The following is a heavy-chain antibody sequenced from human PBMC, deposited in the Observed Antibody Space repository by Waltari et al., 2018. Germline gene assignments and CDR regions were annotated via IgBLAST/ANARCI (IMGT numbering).Heavy chain of an antibody. CDR2: IYWNDDK. CDR3: AHSRASYYYDSSGYYYFDY. V-gene: IGHV2-5*01. Sequence: QITLKESGPTLVKPTQTLTLTCTFSGFSLSTSGVDGGWIRQPPGKALEWLALIYWNDDKRYSPSLKSRLTITKDTSKNQVVLTMTNMDPVDTATYYCAHSRASYYYDSSGYYYFDYWGQGTLVTVSS. D-gene: IGHD3-22*01. J-gene: IGHJ4*02. CDR1: GFSLSTSGVD.